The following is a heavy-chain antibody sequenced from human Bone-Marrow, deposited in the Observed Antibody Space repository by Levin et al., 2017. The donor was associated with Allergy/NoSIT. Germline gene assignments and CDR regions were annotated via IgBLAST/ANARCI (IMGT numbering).Heavy chain of an antibody. CDR2: IVPVFGTP. CDR3: VNNVWFGTYYFDY. J-gene: IGHJ4*02. V-gene: IGHV1-69*01. D-gene: IGHD3-10*01. Sequence: QGLEWMGGIVPVFGTPNYAQKFQGRVTITADESTSTAYMELNTLRPEATAVYYCVNNVWFGTYYFDYWGQGTLVTVSS.